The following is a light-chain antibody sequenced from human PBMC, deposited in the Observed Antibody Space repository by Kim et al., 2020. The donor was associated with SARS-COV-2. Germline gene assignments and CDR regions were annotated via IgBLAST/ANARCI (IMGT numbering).Light chain of an antibody. J-gene: IGLJ2*01. V-gene: IGLV2-14*03. CDR1: RSDVGGYNY. Sequence: QSALTQPASVSGSPGQSITISCSGTRSDVGGYNYVYWYQQHPGKAPKLMIYDVNNRPSGVSNRFSGSKSGNTASLTVSGLQAEDEADYYCSSYTSGSTLVFGGGTQLTVL. CDR3: SSYTSGSTLV. CDR2: DVN.